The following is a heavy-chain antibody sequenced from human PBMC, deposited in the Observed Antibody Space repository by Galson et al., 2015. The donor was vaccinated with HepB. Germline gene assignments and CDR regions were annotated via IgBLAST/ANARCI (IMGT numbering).Heavy chain of an antibody. CDR3: ARDAEQWLLRAVNY. D-gene: IGHD6-19*01. J-gene: IGHJ4*02. Sequence: SLRLSCAASGFIFSSYNTHWVRQAPGKGLEWVAVISYEGSNKYYADSVKGRFTISRDNSKNTLYLQINSLRTEDTAVYYCARDAEQWLLRAVNYWGQGTLVAVSS. CDR1: GFIFSSYN. V-gene: IGHV3-30-3*01. CDR2: ISYEGSNK.